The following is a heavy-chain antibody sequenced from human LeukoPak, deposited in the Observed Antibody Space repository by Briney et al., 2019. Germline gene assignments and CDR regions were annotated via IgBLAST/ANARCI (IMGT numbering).Heavy chain of an antibody. Sequence: GGSLRLSCAASGFTFSRYSMNWVRQAPGKGLEWGSYISARGSTIHYADSVKGRFTISRDKAKNSLLLQMNSLRVEDTSVFYCARDQGGDNYGRGYFDDWGRGTLVTVSS. J-gene: IGHJ4*02. D-gene: IGHD5-24*01. CDR1: GFTFSRYS. V-gene: IGHV3-48*01. CDR3: ARDQGGDNYGRGYFDD. CDR2: ISARGSTI.